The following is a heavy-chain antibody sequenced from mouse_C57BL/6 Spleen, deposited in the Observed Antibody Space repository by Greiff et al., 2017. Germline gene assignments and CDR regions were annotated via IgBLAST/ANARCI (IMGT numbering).Heavy chain of an antibody. V-gene: IGHV3-6*01. Sequence: EVKLMESGPGLVKPSQSLSLTCSVTGYSITSGYYWNWIRQFPGNKLEWMGYISYDGSNNYNPSLKNRISITRDTSKNQFFLKLNSVTTEDTATYYCAREGDSNRYYYAMDYWGQGTSVTVSS. CDR1: GYSITSGYY. CDR3: AREGDSNRYYYAMDY. CDR2: ISYDGSN. J-gene: IGHJ4*01. D-gene: IGHD2-5*01.